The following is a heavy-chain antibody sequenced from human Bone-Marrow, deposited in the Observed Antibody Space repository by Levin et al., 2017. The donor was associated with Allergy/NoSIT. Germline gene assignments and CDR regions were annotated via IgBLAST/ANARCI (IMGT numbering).Heavy chain of an antibody. Sequence: ASVKVSCKASGYTFTTGYTFTKYAMHWARQAPGQRLEWMGWINADNGDTKYSQKFQGRVTITRDTSATTVYMDLSSLRSEDTAVYFCARGLHGIAVLPTPGFPHGFDIWGQGTMVTVSS. CDR2: INADNGDT. J-gene: IGHJ3*02. CDR1: GYTFTTGYTFTKYA. D-gene: IGHD6-19*01. CDR3: ARGLHGIAVLPTPGFPHGFDI. V-gene: IGHV1-3*01.